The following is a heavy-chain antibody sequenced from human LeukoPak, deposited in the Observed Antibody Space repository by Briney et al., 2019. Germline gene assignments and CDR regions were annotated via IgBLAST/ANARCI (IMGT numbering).Heavy chain of an antibody. CDR3: ARAHLTVAGSTLFDY. J-gene: IGHJ4*02. CDR2: ISYDGSNK. V-gene: IGHV3-30*04. D-gene: IGHD6-19*01. Sequence: GGSLRLSCAASGFTFSSYAMHWVRQAPGKGLEWVAVISYDGSNKYYADSVKGRFTISRDNSKNTLYLQMNSLRAEDTAVYYCARAHLTVAGSTLFDYWGQGTLVTVSS. CDR1: GFTFSSYA.